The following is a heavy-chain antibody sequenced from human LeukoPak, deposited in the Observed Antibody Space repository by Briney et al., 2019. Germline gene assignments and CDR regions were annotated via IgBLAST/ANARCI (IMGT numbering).Heavy chain of an antibody. CDR3: AREGLGYSYSY. CDR2: ISYDGSST. V-gene: IGHV3-74*01. D-gene: IGHD5-18*01. CDR1: GFTFSSYW. Sequence: GGSLRLSCAASGFTFSSYWMHWVRQAPGKGLVWVSRISYDGSSTYYADSVKGRFTISRDNAMDTVYLQMNSLRVEDTAVYYCAREGLGYSYSYWGQGTLVTVSS. J-gene: IGHJ4*02.